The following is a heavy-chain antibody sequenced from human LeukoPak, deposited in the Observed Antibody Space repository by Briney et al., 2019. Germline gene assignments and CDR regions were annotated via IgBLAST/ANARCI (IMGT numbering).Heavy chain of an antibody. CDR2: ISGSGGST. CDR3: AKHRGSVGATPNDY. J-gene: IGHJ4*02. V-gene: IGHV3-23*01. Sequence: GGSLRLSCAASGFTFSNYAMIWVRQAPGKGLEWVSVISGSGGSTYYADSVKGRFTISRDNSKNTLYLQMNSLRAEDTAVYSCAKHRGSVGATPNDYWGQGTLVTVSS. D-gene: IGHD1-26*01. CDR1: GFTFSNYA.